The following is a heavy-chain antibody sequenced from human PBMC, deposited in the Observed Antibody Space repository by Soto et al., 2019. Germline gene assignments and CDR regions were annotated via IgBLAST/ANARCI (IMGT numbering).Heavy chain of an antibody. J-gene: IGHJ5*02. CDR2: TYYRSKWYN. CDR1: GDSVSSNSAA. D-gene: IGHD3-22*01. Sequence: PSQTLSLTCAVSGDSVSSNSAAWNWIRQSPSRGLEWLGRTYYRSKWYNDYAVSVKSRITINPDASKNQFSLQLNSVTPEDTAVYYCAREAIDSSGAGWFDPWGQGTLVTSPQ. V-gene: IGHV6-1*01. CDR3: AREAIDSSGAGWFDP.